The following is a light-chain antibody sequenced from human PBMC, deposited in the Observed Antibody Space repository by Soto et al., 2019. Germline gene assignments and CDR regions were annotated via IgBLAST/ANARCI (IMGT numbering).Light chain of an antibody. J-gene: IGKJ4*01. Sequence: IVLTQSPGTLSLSPGERATLSCRASQSVSSYLAWYQQKPGQAPRLLIYDASNRATGIPARFSGSGSGTDFTLTISSLEHEDFAVYYCQQRSNWLTFGGGTKVDIK. V-gene: IGKV3-11*01. CDR2: DAS. CDR3: QQRSNWLT. CDR1: QSVSSY.